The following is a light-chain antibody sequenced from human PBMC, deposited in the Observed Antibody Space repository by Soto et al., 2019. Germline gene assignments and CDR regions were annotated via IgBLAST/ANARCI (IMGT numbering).Light chain of an antibody. CDR1: QSFLYSSNNKNY. Sequence: DIVMTQSPDALGVSLGERATINCKSSQSFLYSSNNKNYLAWYQQKPGQPPKLLIYWASTRESGVPDRFSGSGSGTDFTLIISSLQAEDVAVYYCQQYYSTPLTFGPGTKVD. CDR2: WAS. CDR3: QQYYSTPLT. J-gene: IGKJ3*01. V-gene: IGKV4-1*01.